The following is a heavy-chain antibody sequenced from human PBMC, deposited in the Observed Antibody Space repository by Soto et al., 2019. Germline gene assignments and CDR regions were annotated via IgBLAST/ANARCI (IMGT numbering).Heavy chain of an antibody. CDR2: IYHSGSP. CDR3: ASAVAAAGTFDY. D-gene: IGHD6-13*01. CDR1: GYSISSGYY. J-gene: IGHJ4*02. Sequence: PSETLSLTCAVSGYSISSGYYWGWIRQPPGKGLEWIGSIYHSGSPYYNPSLKSRVTMSVDTSKNQFSLRLSSVTAADTAVYYCASAVAAAGTFDYWGQGTLVTVSS. V-gene: IGHV4-38-2*01.